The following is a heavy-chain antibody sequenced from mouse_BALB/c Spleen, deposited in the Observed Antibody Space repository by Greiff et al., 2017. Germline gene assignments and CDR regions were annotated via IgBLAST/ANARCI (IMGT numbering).Heavy chain of an antibody. CDR1: GFNIKDYY. D-gene: IGHD1-1*01. J-gene: IGHJ2*01. V-gene: IGHV14-4*02. CDR3: NGGYDSSYLDY. CDR2: IDPENGDT. Sequence: VQLQQSGAELVRSGASVKLSCTASGFNIKDYYMHWVKQRPEQGLEWIGWIDPENGDTEYAPKFQGKATMTADTSSNTAYLQLSSLTSEDTAVYYCNGGYDSSYLDYWGQGTTLTVSS.